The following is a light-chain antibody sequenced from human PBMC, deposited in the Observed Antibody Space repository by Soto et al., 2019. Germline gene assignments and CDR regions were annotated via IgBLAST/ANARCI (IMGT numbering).Light chain of an antibody. CDR2: EVS. CDR3: GSYAGRSISYF. CDR1: SSDVGSYNL. J-gene: IGLJ1*01. V-gene: IGLV2-23*02. Sequence: QSALTQPASVSGSPGQSITISCTGTSSDVGSYNLVSWYQQHPGKAPKLMIYEVSKRPSGVSNRFSGSKSGNTASLTISGLQAEDGADFYCGSYAGRSISYFCESGPKVT.